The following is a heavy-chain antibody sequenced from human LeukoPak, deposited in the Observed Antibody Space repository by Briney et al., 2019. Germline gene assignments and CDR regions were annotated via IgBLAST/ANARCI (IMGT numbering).Heavy chain of an antibody. Sequence: SVKVSCKASGGTFSSYAISWVRQAPGQGLEWMGGIIPIFGTANYAQKFQGRVTITTDESTSTAYMELSSLRSEDTAVYYCARGEWLRLAGAVGYDYYYMDVWGKGTTVTVSS. CDR3: ARGEWLRLAGAVGYDYYYMDV. D-gene: IGHD5-12*01. V-gene: IGHV1-69*05. CDR1: GGTFSSYA. CDR2: IIPIFGTA. J-gene: IGHJ6*03.